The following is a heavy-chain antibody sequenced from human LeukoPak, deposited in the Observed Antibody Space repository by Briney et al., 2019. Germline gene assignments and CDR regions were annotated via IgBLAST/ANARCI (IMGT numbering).Heavy chain of an antibody. Sequence: GRSLRLSCAASGFTFSSYAVHWVRQAPGKGLEWVAVISYDGSNKYYVDSVKGRFTISRDNSKNTLYLQKNSLRAEDTAVYYCAREFRAYYGSGSYGYWGQGTLVTVSS. J-gene: IGHJ4*02. CDR3: AREFRAYYGSGSYGY. CDR1: GFTFSSYA. V-gene: IGHV3-30*01. D-gene: IGHD3-10*01. CDR2: ISYDGSNK.